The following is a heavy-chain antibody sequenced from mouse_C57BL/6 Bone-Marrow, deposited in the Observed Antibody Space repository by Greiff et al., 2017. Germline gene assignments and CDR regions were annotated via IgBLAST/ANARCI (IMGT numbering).Heavy chain of an antibody. Sequence: VQLQESGAELVKPGASVKLSCKASGYTFTSYWMHWVKQRPGQGLEWIGMIHPNSGSTNYNEKFKSKATLTVDKSSSTAYMQLSSLTSEDSAVYYCARDITTVVAWYCDVWGTGTTVTVSS. CDR1: GYTFTSYW. D-gene: IGHD1-1*01. CDR3: ARDITTVVAWYCDV. V-gene: IGHV1-64*01. CDR2: IHPNSGST. J-gene: IGHJ1*03.